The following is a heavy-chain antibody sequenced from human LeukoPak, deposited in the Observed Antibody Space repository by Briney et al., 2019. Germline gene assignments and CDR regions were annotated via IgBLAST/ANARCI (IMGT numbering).Heavy chain of an antibody. Sequence: GGSLRLSCAASVFTFSSYWMHWVRQAPGKGLVWVSRINSDGSSTSYADSVKGRFTISRDNAKNTLYLQMNSLRAEDTAVYYCARDRGYGYLFDYWGQGTLVTVSS. CDR2: INSDGSST. J-gene: IGHJ4*02. V-gene: IGHV3-74*01. CDR3: ARDRGYGYLFDY. D-gene: IGHD5-18*01. CDR1: VFTFSSYW.